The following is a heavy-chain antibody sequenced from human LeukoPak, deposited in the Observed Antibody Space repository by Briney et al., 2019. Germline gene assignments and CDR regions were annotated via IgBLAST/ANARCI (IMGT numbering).Heavy chain of an antibody. J-gene: IGHJ4*02. CDR2: IYYSGST. CDR1: GFIVSSNH. Sequence: GSLRLSCVVSGFIVSSNHISWIRQPPGKGLEWIGSIYYSGSTYYNPSLKSRVTISVDTSKNQFSLKLSSVTTADTAVYYCASRAVAGTRLDYWGQGTLVTVSS. D-gene: IGHD6-19*01. CDR3: ASRAVAGTRLDY. V-gene: IGHV4-39*01.